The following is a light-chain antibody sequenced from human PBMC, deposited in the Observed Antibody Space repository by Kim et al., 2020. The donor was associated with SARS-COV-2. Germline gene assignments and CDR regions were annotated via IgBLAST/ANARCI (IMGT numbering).Light chain of an antibody. CDR1: QGISSY. V-gene: IGKV1-9*01. CDR3: QQLNSYPHT. CDR2: AAS. J-gene: IGKJ2*01. Sequence: DIQLTQSPSFLSASVGDRVTITCRASQGISSYLAWYQQKPGKAPKLLIYAASTLQSGVPSRFSGSGSGTEFTLTISSLQPEDFATYYSQQLNSYPHTFGQGTKLEI.